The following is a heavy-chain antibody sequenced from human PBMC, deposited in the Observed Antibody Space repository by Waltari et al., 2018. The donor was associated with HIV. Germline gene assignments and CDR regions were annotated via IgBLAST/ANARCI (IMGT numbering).Heavy chain of an antibody. Sequence: QVQLVESGGGVVQPGRSLRLSCAASGLTFSSYGMNCVRQAPGKGLEWVAVISYEGSNKDYADSVKGRFTISRDNSKNKLYLQMSSLRAEDTAVYYCAKDKDSTVTTIFYYYGMDVWGQGTTVTVSS. CDR1: GLTFSSYG. J-gene: IGHJ6*02. CDR3: AKDKDSTVTTIFYYYGMDV. CDR2: ISYEGSNK. V-gene: IGHV3-30*18. D-gene: IGHD4-17*01.